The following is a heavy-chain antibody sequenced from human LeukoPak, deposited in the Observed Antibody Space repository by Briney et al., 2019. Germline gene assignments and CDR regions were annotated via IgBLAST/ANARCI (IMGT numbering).Heavy chain of an antibody. CDR3: ARHRRFGDPSKYFDP. J-gene: IGHJ5*02. CDR1: GGSISSSSYY. Sequence: SEALSLTCTVSGGSISSSSYYWGWIRQPPGKGLEWIGSIYYSGSTYYNPSLKSRVTISVDTSKNQFSLKLSSVTAADTAVYYCARHRRFGDPSKYFDPWGQGTLVTVSS. V-gene: IGHV4-39*01. D-gene: IGHD3-16*01. CDR2: IYYSGST.